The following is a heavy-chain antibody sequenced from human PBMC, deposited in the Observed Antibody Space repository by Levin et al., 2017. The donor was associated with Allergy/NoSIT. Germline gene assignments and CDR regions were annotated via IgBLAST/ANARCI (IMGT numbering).Heavy chain of an antibody. Sequence: KISCKAFGGTLSNNAISWVRQAPGQGLEWMGGIIPMFGKATYAHQFQGRFTITADKSTSPPYLHLSRLRSEDTAVYFCARDGDRKGSWPDDAFEFWGQGTVVAVSS. D-gene: IGHD6-13*01. CDR3: ARDGDRKGSWPDDAFEF. CDR2: IIPMFGKA. J-gene: IGHJ3*01. CDR1: GGTLSNNA. V-gene: IGHV1-69*06.